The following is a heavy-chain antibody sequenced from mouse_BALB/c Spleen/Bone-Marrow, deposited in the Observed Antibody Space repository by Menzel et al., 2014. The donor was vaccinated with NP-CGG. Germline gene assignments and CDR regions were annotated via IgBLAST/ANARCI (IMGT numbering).Heavy chain of an antibody. CDR1: GYTFTSYF. CDR3: AYYRYDEYFDV. Sequence: QVQLQQSGPELVKPGASVKMSCKASGYTFTSYFIHWVKQRPGQGLEWIGWIYPGDGSTKYNEKFKVKTTLTADKSSSTAYMFLSSLTSGDSAIYFCAYYRYDEYFDVWGAGTTVTVSS. J-gene: IGHJ1*01. D-gene: IGHD2-14*01. CDR2: IYPGDGST. V-gene: IGHV1S56*01.